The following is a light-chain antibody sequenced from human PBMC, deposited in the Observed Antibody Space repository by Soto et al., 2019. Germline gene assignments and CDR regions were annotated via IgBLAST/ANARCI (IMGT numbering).Light chain of an antibody. CDR1: SSDVSGYNY. CDR2: EVN. Sequence: QSALTQPPSASGSPGQSVTISCTGTSSDVSGYNYVSWYQQHPGTAPKLIIFEVNKRPSGVPDRFSGSKSGSTASLTVSGLQAEDEAEYYCSSYAGGSVLFGGGTKVTVL. CDR3: SSYAGGSVL. V-gene: IGLV2-8*01. J-gene: IGLJ2*01.